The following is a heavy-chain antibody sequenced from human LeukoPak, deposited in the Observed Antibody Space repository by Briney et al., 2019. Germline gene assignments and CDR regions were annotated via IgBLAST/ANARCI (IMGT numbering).Heavy chain of an antibody. V-gene: IGHV3-48*03. CDR3: VRDLDY. Sequence: GGALRLSCAASGFTFSSYEMNWVRKGPGKGREWFSYISSGGGTIYYADSVKGRFTISRDNAKNSMYLQMNSLRAEDTAVYYCVRDLDYWGQGTLVTVSS. J-gene: IGHJ4*02. CDR1: GFTFSSYE. CDR2: ISSGGGTI.